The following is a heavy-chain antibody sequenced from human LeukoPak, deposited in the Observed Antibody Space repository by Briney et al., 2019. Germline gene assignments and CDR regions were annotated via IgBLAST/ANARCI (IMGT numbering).Heavy chain of an antibody. J-gene: IGHJ4*02. Sequence: HGESLKISCKGSGYSFTSYWISWVRQMPGKGPEWMGRIDPSDSYTNYSPSFQGHVTISADKSISTAYLQWSSLKALDTAMYYCARSSNPHYYDSSGYYSSPYYWGQGTLVTVSS. D-gene: IGHD3-22*01. CDR3: ARSSNPHYYDSSGYYSSPYY. V-gene: IGHV5-10-1*01. CDR2: IDPSDSYT. CDR1: GYSFTSYW.